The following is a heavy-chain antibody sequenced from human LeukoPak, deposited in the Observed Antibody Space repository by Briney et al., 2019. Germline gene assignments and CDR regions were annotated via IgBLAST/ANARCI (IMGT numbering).Heavy chain of an antibody. J-gene: IGHJ4*02. CDR2: IYYTGST. Sequence: SETLSLTCTVSVDSISNYYWSWIRQPPGKGLVWIGYIYYTGSTNYNPSFKSRVTISVDTSKNQFSLRLSSVTAADTAVYYCAARRAYYFDYWGQGTLVTVSS. CDR3: AARRAYYFDY. V-gene: IGHV4-59*01. CDR1: VDSISNYY.